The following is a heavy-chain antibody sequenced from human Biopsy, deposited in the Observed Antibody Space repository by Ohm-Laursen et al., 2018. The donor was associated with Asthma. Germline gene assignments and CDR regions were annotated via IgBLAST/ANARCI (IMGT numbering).Heavy chain of an antibody. J-gene: IGHJ3*02. CDR2: INAANGNT. CDR1: GYTFINYA. Sequence: ASVKVSCKASGYTFINYAIHWVRQAPGHSLEWMGWINAANGNTKYSQKFQGRLTISRDTSASTAYMDMSSLRSEDTAVYYCARTYFDFLTGQVHDAFAMWGQGTMVTVSS. CDR3: ARTYFDFLTGQVHDAFAM. D-gene: IGHD3-9*01. V-gene: IGHV1-3*01.